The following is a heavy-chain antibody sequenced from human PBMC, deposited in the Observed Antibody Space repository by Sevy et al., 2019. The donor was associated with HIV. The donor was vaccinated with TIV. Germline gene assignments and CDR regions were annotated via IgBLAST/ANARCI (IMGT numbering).Heavy chain of an antibody. CDR2: IYYSGCT. CDR3: ARHLDYYDSSGPVDY. D-gene: IGHD3-22*01. Sequence: SETLSLTCTVSGGSISSSSYYWGWIRQPPGKGLEWIGSIYYSGCTYYNPSLKSRVTISVDTSKNQFSLKLSSVTAADTAVYYCARHLDYYDSSGPVDYWGQGTLVTVSS. CDR1: GGSISSSSYY. V-gene: IGHV4-39*01. J-gene: IGHJ4*02.